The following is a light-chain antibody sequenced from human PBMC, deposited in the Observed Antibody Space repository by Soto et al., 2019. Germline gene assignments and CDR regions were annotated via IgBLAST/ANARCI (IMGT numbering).Light chain of an antibody. CDR1: GSDVGGYNY. CDR2: GVS. CDR3: SSFTSSYFYV. J-gene: IGLJ1*01. V-gene: IGLV2-14*01. Sequence: QSVLTQPASVSGSPGQSIAISCTGCGSDVGGYNYVSWYQQHPGKAPKLIIYGVSHRPSGVSPRFSASRSAYTASLTISGLQHEDDADYYCSSFTSSYFYVFGPGTKLTVL.